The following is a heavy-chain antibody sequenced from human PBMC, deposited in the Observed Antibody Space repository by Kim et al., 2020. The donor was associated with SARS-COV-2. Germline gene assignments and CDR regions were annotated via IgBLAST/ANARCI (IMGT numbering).Heavy chain of an antibody. Sequence: GGSLRLSCAASGFTFSTFSMHWVRQAPGKWLEWVAVISYDGSNKYYVDSVKGRFTISRDNSKNTLYLQMNSLRAEDTAVYYCAREMQQLALYFYYYGMDVWGQGTTVIVSS. J-gene: IGHJ6*02. CDR3: AREMQQLALYFYYYGMDV. CDR1: GFTFSTFS. D-gene: IGHD6-13*01. V-gene: IGHV3-30*03. CDR2: ISYDGSNK.